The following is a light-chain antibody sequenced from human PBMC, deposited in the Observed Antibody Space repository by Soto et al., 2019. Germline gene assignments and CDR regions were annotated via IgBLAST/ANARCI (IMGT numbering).Light chain of an antibody. V-gene: IGLV1-44*01. Sequence: HSVLTQPPSASGPPGQRVTISCSGRASNIGSNFVSWYQVVPGTAPKLLIYTNSHRPSGVPDRFSGSRSGTSASLDISGVQSDDEGGYFCATWDDNVKGPVFGGGTKVTVL. CDR2: TNS. J-gene: IGLJ2*01. CDR1: ASNIGSNF. CDR3: ATWDDNVKGPV.